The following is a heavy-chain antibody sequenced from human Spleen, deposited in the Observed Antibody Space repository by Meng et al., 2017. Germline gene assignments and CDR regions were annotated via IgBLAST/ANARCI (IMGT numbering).Heavy chain of an antibody. D-gene: IGHD2-21*01. V-gene: IGHV3-74*01. CDR3: VRIAGDQGVGLDS. CDR1: GFTFSRYW. Sequence: GESLKISCAASGFTFSRYWMHWVRQAPGKGLVWVSRIKTDESTITYANSVKGRFIISRDNAKNTLFLQMNSLRAEDTAVYYCVRIAGDQGVGLDSWGQGTLVTVSS. CDR2: IKTDESTI. J-gene: IGHJ4*02.